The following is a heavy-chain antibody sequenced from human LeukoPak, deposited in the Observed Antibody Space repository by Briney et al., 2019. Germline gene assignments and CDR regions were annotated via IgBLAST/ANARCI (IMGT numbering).Heavy chain of an antibody. J-gene: IGHJ4*02. CDR3: ARGNSSSWYLSPCFFDY. D-gene: IGHD6-13*01. CDR2: IKQDGSEK. CDR1: GFTFSSYW. Sequence: GGSLRLSCAASGFTFSSYWMSWVRQAPGKGLEWVANIKQDGSEKYYVDSVKGRFTISRDNAKNSLYLQMNSLRAEDTAVYYCARGNSSSWYLSPCFFDYWGQGTLVTVSS. V-gene: IGHV3-7*01.